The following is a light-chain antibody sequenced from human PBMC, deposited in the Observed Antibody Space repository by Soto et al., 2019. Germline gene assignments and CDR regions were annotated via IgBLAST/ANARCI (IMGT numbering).Light chain of an antibody. CDR1: QGISNS. CDR2: AAS. J-gene: IGKJ5*01. V-gene: IGKV1-9*01. CDR3: QQVNSYPIT. Sequence: DIHLTQSPSFLSASVGDRVIITCRASQGISNSLAWYQQKPGKAPKLLIYAASTLQSGVPSRFSGSGSGTELTLTISSLLPEDVATYYCQQVNSYPITFGQGTRLEIK.